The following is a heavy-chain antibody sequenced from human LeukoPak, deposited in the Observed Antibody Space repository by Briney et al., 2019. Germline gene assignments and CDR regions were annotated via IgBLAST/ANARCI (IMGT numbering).Heavy chain of an antibody. D-gene: IGHD6-13*01. Sequence: PGGSLRLSCAASGFTFSDYYMSWIRQAPGKGLEWVSYISSSGSTIYYADSVKGRFTISRDNAKNSLYLQMNSLRAEDTAVYYCARDADSSSWSVLYYYYYMDVWGKGTTVTISS. CDR3: ARDADSSSWSVLYYYYYMDV. V-gene: IGHV3-11*01. CDR2: ISSSGSTI. J-gene: IGHJ6*03. CDR1: GFTFSDYY.